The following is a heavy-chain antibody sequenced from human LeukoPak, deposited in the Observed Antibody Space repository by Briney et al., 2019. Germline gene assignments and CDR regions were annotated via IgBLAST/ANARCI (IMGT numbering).Heavy chain of an antibody. Sequence: SETLSLTCTVSGYSISSGYYWGWIRQPPGKGLEWIGSIHYSGSTFYNPSLKSRVTISVDTSKNQFSLKLSSVTAADTAVYYCARVEYRGSRGYSVYCFDYWGQGSLVTVSS. J-gene: IGHJ4*02. CDR1: GYSISSGYY. D-gene: IGHD3-22*01. CDR3: ARVEYRGSRGYSVYCFDY. V-gene: IGHV4-38-2*02. CDR2: IHYSGST.